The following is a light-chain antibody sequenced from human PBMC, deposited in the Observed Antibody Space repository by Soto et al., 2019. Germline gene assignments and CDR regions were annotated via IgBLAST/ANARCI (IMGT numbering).Light chain of an antibody. CDR1: SRDVGGYNY. CDR3: SSYTISNTMV. J-gene: IGLJ2*01. CDR2: EVS. V-gene: IGLV2-14*01. Sequence: QSALTQPASVSGSPGQSITISFTGTSRDVGGYNYVSWYQQHPGKAPKLMIYEVSNRPSGVSHRFSGSKSGKPASLTISGLQAEDEADYYCSSYTISNTMVFGGGTKLTVL.